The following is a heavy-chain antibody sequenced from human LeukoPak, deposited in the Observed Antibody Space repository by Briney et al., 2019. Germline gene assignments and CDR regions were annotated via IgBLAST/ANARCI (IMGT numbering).Heavy chain of an antibody. V-gene: IGHV3-53*01. Sequence: PGGSLRLSCAASGFTASSHYMNWVRQAPGKGLEWVSVIYSGGSTYYADSVKGRFTISRDNSKNTLYLQMNGLRAEDTAVYYCAREGGYSYGSGLDYWGQGTLVTVSS. CDR3: AREGGYSYGSGLDY. J-gene: IGHJ4*02. D-gene: IGHD5-18*01. CDR1: GFTASSHY. CDR2: IYSGGST.